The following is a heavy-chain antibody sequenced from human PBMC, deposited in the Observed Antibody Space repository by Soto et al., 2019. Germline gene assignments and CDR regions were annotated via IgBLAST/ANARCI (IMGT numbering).Heavy chain of an antibody. Sequence: PGGSLRLSCAASGFTFSSYGMHWVRQAPGKGLEWVAVIWYDGSNKYYADSVKGRFTISRDNSKNTLYLQMNSLRAEDTAVYYCAKELELLYFDYWGQGTLVTVSS. D-gene: IGHD1-7*01. CDR3: AKELELLYFDY. J-gene: IGHJ4*02. V-gene: IGHV3-33*06. CDR1: GFTFSSYG. CDR2: IWYDGSNK.